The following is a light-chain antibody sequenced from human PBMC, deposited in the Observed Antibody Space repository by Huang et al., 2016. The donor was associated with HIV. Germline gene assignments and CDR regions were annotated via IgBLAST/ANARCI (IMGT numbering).Light chain of an antibody. CDR1: QRVSTD. CDR2: EAS. CDR3: QQCTNWPRT. Sequence: EVLLTQSPATLPLSPRERATLSSRALQRVSTDLAGYQQKPGQPPMLLIYEASNRATGIPARFSGSGSGTDFTLTISSLEPEDFAVYYCQQCTNWPRTFGQGTKVEIK. V-gene: IGKV3-11*01. J-gene: IGKJ1*01.